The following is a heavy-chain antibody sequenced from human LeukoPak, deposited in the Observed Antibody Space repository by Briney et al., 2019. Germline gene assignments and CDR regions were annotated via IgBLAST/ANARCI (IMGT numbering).Heavy chain of an antibody. D-gene: IGHD6-13*01. CDR2: LSYDGSNK. CDR3: ARQTRYTTSWPFDY. V-gene: IGHV3-30-3*01. CDR1: GFTFSSYA. J-gene: IGHJ4*02. Sequence: GRSLRLSCAASGFTFSSYAMHWVRQAPGKGLEWVAVLSYDGSNKYYADSVKGRFTISRDNSKNTLYLQMNSLRAEDTAVYFCARQTRYTTSWPFDYWGQGILVTVSS.